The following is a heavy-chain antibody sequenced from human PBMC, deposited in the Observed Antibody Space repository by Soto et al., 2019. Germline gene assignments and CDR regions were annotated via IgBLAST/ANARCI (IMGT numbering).Heavy chain of an antibody. Sequence: EVQLVESGGGLVKPGGSLRLSCAASGFTFSNAWMSWVRQAPGKGLEWVGRIKSNSDGGTTGYAAPVKGRFTISRDDSKNTLYLQMNSLETEDTALYYCTTDLYSSTGQRNYYMDVWGKGTTVTVSS. CDR3: TTDLYSSTGQRNYYMDV. J-gene: IGHJ6*03. V-gene: IGHV3-15*01. CDR2: IKSNSDGGTT. D-gene: IGHD6-13*01. CDR1: GFTFSNAW.